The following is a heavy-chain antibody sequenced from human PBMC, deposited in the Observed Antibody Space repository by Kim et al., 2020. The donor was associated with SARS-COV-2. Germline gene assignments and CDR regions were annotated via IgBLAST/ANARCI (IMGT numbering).Heavy chain of an antibody. CDR2: ISAYNGNT. CDR1: GYTFTNYA. CDR3: ARASPGDFDWLGYTYYFDY. D-gene: IGHD3-9*01. Sequence: ASVKVSCKASGYTFTNYAFSWVRQAPGQGLEWMGWISAYNGNTHYAQNLRGRVTMTTETSTSTAYMELRSLRSDDTAVYYCARASPGDFDWLGYTYYFDYWGQGTLVTVSS. V-gene: IGHV1-18*01. J-gene: IGHJ4*02.